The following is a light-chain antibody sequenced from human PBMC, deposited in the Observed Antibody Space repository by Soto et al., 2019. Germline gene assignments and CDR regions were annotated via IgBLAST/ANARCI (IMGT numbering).Light chain of an antibody. V-gene: IGKV1-5*01. Sequence: DIQMTQYPSTLSASVGDIVTITGRASRRISRWLAWYQQNPEKAPNRLIYDASSLQSGVPSRFSGSGSGTVFTHTISSLQPNDFVPYYCQQYNNYSLTFGGGTKLEIK. CDR2: DAS. J-gene: IGKJ4*01. CDR1: RRISRW. CDR3: QQYNNYSLT.